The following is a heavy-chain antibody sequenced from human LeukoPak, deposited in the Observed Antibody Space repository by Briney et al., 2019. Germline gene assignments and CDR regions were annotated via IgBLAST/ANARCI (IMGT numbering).Heavy chain of an antibody. J-gene: IGHJ4*02. V-gene: IGHV3-30*18. CDR3: AKGPPYGSGSWPDY. Sequence: PGGSLRLSCAASGFTFSSYGMHWVRQAPGKGLEWVAVMSYDGSIKYHADSVKGRFTISRDNSKNTLYLQMNSLRAEDTAVYYCAKGPPYGSGSWPDYWGQGTLVTVSS. D-gene: IGHD3-10*01. CDR1: GFTFSSYG. CDR2: MSYDGSIK.